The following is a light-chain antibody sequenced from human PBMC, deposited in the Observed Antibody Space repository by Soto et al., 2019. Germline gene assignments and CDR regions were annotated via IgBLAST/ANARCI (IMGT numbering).Light chain of an antibody. CDR2: AAS. Sequence: DLPMTQSPSSLSASVGDRVTITCRASQSIRSYLNWYQQKPGKAPKLLIYAASSLQSGVPSRFSGSGSGTDFTLTISSLQPGDFATYHCQQSHTTPWTFGQGTKVEIK. CDR1: QSIRSY. J-gene: IGKJ1*01. V-gene: IGKV1-39*01. CDR3: QQSHTTPWT.